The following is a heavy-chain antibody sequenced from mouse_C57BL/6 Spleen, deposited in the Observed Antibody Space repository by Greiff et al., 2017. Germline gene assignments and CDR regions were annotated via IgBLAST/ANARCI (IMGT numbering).Heavy chain of an antibody. CDR2: IDPSDSET. Sequence: QVQLQQPGAELVRPGSSVKLSCKASGYTFTSYWMHWVKQRPIQGLEWIGNIDPSDSETHYNQKFKDKATLTVDKSSSTAYMQLSSLTSEDSAVYYCARGGYDYRGDWGQGTALTVSS. D-gene: IGHD2-4*01. J-gene: IGHJ2*01. V-gene: IGHV1-52*01. CDR3: ARGGYDYRGD. CDR1: GYTFTSYW.